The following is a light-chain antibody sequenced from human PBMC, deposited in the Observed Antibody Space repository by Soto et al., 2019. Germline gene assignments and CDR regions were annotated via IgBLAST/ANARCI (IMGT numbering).Light chain of an antibody. V-gene: IGKV3D-15*01. J-gene: IGKJ4*01. Sequence: ETVMTQTPATLSVSPGDRATLSCRASQSISTNLAWYQQKPGQAPRLLIYDASTRATGIPARFSGSGSGTEFTLTISSLLSEDFAVYSCQQYKNWPLTFGGGTKVEIK. CDR1: QSISTN. CDR3: QQYKNWPLT. CDR2: DAS.